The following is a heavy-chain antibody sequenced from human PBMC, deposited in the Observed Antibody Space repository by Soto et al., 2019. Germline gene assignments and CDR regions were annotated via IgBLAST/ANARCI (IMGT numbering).Heavy chain of an antibody. J-gene: IGHJ6*02. CDR3: AREPLKWYGMDV. V-gene: IGHV4-30-4*01. CDR2: IFYTGST. CDR1: GGSISSGDYY. D-gene: IGHD1-26*01. Sequence: QVQLQESGPRLVKPSQTLSLTCTVSGGSISSGDYYWSWIRQSPGTGLEWIGYIFYTGSTYYNPSLRSRLAISVDTSKNQFSLKLSSVTAADAAVYYCAREPLKWYGMDVWGQGTTVTVSS.